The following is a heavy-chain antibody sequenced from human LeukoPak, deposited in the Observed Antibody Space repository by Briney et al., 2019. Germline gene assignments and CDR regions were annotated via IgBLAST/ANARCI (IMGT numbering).Heavy chain of an antibody. Sequence: ASVKVSCKASGYTFTSYDINWVRQATGQGLEWMGWMNPNSGNTGYAQKFQGRVTITRNTSKSTAYMELSSLRSEDTAVYYCARGSDYGDYEDLDYWGQGTLVTVSS. J-gene: IGHJ4*02. CDR2: MNPNSGNT. D-gene: IGHD4-17*01. V-gene: IGHV1-8*01. CDR3: ARGSDYGDYEDLDY. CDR1: GYTFTSYD.